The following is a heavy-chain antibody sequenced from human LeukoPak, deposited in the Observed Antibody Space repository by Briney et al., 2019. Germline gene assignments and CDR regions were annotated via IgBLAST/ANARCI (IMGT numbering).Heavy chain of an antibody. D-gene: IGHD2-15*01. J-gene: IGHJ5*02. V-gene: IGHV4-4*07. CDR3: ARGTYCSGGSCYGGFWFDP. Sequence: SETLSLTCTVSGGSISSYYWSWIRRPAGKGLEWIGRIYTSGSTNYNPSLKSRVTMSVDTSKNQFSLKLSSVTAADTAVYYCARGTYCSGGSCYGGFWFDPWGQGTLVTVSS. CDR1: GGSISSYY. CDR2: IYTSGST.